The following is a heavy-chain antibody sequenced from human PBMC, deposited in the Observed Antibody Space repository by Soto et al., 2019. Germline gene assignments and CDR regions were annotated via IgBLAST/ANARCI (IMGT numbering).Heavy chain of an antibody. Sequence: LRLSCAASGFTFDDYAMHWVLQVPWKGLEWVSGINWNSGSIGYGDSVKGRFAISRDNAKNSLHLQMNSLSAEDTAFYYCVKDESINWYSGHFRHWGQGTLVTVSS. V-gene: IGHV3-9*01. J-gene: IGHJ1*01. CDR1: GFTFDDYA. CDR2: INWNSGSI. CDR3: VKDESINWYSGHFRH. D-gene: IGHD6-13*01.